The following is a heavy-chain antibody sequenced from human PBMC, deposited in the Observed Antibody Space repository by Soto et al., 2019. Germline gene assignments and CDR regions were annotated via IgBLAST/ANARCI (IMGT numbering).Heavy chain of an antibody. Sequence: SVKVSCKASGVTFSSYAISWVRQAPGQGLERMGGIIPIFGTANYAQKFQGRVTITADKSTSTAYMELSSLRSEDTAVYYCARDLSGYSGYDLAYWGQGTLVTVSS. CDR3: ARDLSGYSGYDLAY. V-gene: IGHV1-69*06. J-gene: IGHJ4*02. CDR2: IIPIFGTA. D-gene: IGHD5-12*01. CDR1: GVTFSSYA.